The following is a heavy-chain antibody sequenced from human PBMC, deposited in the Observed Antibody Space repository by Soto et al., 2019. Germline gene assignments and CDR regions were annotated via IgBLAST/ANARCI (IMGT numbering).Heavy chain of an antibody. CDR3: ARHGGKIRGGYFDY. J-gene: IGHJ4*02. V-gene: IGHV4-59*08. Sequence: PSETLSLTCTVSGGSISSYYWSWIRQPPGKGLEWIGYIYYSGSTNYNPSLKSRVTISVDTSKNQFSLKLSSVTAADTAVYYCARHGGKIRGGYFDYWGQGTLVTVSS. D-gene: IGHD2-15*01. CDR2: IYYSGST. CDR1: GGSISSYY.